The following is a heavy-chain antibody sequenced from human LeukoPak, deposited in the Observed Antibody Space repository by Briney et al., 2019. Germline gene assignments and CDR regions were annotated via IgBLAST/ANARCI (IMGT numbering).Heavy chain of an antibody. Sequence: SETLSLTCTVSGGSISSYYWSWIRQPPGKGLEWIGEINHSGSTNYNPSLKSRVTISVDTSKNQFSLKLSSVTAADTAVYYCARLQNYAFDYWGQGTLVTVSS. CDR1: GGSISSYY. J-gene: IGHJ4*02. D-gene: IGHD1-7*01. CDR2: INHSGST. V-gene: IGHV4-34*01. CDR3: ARLQNYAFDY.